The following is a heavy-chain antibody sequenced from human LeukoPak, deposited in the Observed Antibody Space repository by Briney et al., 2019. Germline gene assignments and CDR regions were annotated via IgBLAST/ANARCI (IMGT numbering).Heavy chain of an antibody. CDR2: IRYDGSNK. CDR3: ATYRQVLLPFES. CDR1: GFTFSNYG. D-gene: IGHD2-8*02. V-gene: IGHV3-30*02. J-gene: IGHJ4*02. Sequence: GGSLRLSCAASGFTFSNYGIHWVRQAPGKGLEWVAFIRYDGSNKYYADSVKGRFTISRDNSKSTLSLQMNSLRAEDTAIYYCATYRQVLLPFESWGQGTLVTVSS.